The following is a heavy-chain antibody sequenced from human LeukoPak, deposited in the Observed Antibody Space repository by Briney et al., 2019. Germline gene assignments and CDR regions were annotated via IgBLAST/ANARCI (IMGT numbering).Heavy chain of an antibody. D-gene: IGHD6-19*01. V-gene: IGHV1-69*13. J-gene: IGHJ4*02. CDR3: ARGGEQFFDY. CDR2: IIPIFGTA. CDR1: GYTFTNSG. Sequence: SVKVSCKTSGYTFTNSGFSWARQAPGQGLEWMGGIIPIFGTANYAQKFQGRVTIIADESTSTAYMELSSLRSEDTAVYYCARGGEQFFDYWGQGTLVTVSS.